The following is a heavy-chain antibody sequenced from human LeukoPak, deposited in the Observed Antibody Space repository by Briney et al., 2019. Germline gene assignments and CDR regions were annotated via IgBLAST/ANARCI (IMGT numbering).Heavy chain of an antibody. CDR1: GFTVSSNY. D-gene: IGHD1-26*01. CDR3: ARGSSNSGSYYNWFDP. Sequence: GGSLRLSCAASGFTVSSNYMSWVRQAPGKGLEWVSVIYSGGSTYYADPVKGRFTISRDNSKNTLYLQMNSLRAEDTAVYYCARGSSNSGSYYNWFDPWGQGTLVTVSS. CDR2: IYSGGST. J-gene: IGHJ5*02. V-gene: IGHV3-53*01.